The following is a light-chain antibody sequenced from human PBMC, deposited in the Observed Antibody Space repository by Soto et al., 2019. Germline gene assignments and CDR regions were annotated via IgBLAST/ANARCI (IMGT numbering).Light chain of an antibody. V-gene: IGLV7-46*01. Sequence: QAVVTQEPSLTVSPGGTVTLTCGSSTGPVTSGHYPYWFQQKPGQAPRTLIYDTSKKKSWTPARFPGSLLGGKAALTLSGAQPEDEAEYYCLLSYSGARVFGTGTKLTVL. CDR1: TGPVTSGHY. CDR2: DTS. J-gene: IGLJ1*01. CDR3: LLSYSGARV.